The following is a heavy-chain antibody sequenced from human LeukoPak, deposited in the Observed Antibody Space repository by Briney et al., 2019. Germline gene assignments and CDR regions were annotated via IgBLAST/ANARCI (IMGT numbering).Heavy chain of an antibody. Sequence: GGSLRLSCAASGFTFSSYAMSWVRQAPGKGLEWVSAISGSGGSTYYADSVKGRFTISRDNAKNSLYLQMNSLRAEDTAVYYCARASSGTFDYWGQGTLVTVSS. CDR1: GFTFSSYA. CDR3: ARASSGTFDY. V-gene: IGHV3-23*01. CDR2: ISGSGGST. J-gene: IGHJ4*02. D-gene: IGHD6-19*01.